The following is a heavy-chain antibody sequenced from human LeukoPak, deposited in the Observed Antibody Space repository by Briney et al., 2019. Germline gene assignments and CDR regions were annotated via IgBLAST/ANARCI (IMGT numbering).Heavy chain of an antibody. CDR2: INSATGAT. CDR3: ARGGTMIVVPTGDY. CDR1: GYTFSGYH. J-gene: IGHJ4*02. Sequence: ASVKVSCKASGYTFSGYHMHWVRQAPGQGLEWLGWINSATGATNYAQKFQGWVTMTRDTSISTVYMELSRLRSDDTAVYYCARGGTMIVVPTGDYWGQGTLVTVSS. D-gene: IGHD3-22*01. V-gene: IGHV1-2*04.